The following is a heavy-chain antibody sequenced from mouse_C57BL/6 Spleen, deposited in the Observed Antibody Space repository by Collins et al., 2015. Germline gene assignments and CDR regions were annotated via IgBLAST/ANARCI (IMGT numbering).Heavy chain of an antibody. Sequence: QVQLQQSGPELVRPGESVKISCKGSGYTFTDYAMHWVKQSHAKSLEWIGVISIYYDNTNYNQKFKGKATMTVDKSSSTAYMELARLTSEDSAIYYCARSPSSLTVVAPFDYWGQGTTLTVSS. CDR3: ARSPSSLTVVAPFDY. J-gene: IGHJ2*01. D-gene: IGHD1-1*01. CDR2: ISIYYDNT. CDR1: GYTFTDYA. V-gene: IGHV1-67*01.